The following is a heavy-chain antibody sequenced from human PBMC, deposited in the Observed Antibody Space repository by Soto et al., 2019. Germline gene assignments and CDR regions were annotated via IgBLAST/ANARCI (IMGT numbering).Heavy chain of an antibody. J-gene: IGHJ5*02. Sequence: QVQLQESGPGLVKPSETLSLTCTVSGASMRSYYWSWIRQSPGKGLEWIGYIYASGTTNYNPSLKSRVTMSVDTSKNQFSLKLSFVTTADTAVYYCASSYNYGYVAWFDPWGQGALVTVSS. CDR2: IYASGTT. V-gene: IGHV4-59*01. CDR3: ASSYNYGYVAWFDP. D-gene: IGHD5-18*01. CDR1: GASMRSYY.